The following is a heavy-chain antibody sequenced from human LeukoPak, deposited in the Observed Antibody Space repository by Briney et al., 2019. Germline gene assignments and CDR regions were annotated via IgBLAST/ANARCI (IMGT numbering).Heavy chain of an antibody. Sequence: SETLSLTCAVSGYSISSGYYWGWIRQPPGKGLEWIGEINHSGSTNYNPSLKSRVTISVDTSKNQFSLKLSSVTAADTAVYYCARGPLGDYVWGSYRPPRYMDVWGKGTTVTVSS. D-gene: IGHD3-16*02. V-gene: IGHV4-38-2*01. CDR1: GYSISSGYY. J-gene: IGHJ6*03. CDR3: ARGPLGDYVWGSYRPPRYMDV. CDR2: INHSGST.